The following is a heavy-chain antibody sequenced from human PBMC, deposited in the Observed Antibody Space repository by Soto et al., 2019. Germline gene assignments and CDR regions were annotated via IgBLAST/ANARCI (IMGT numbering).Heavy chain of an antibody. D-gene: IGHD2-2*01. Sequence: PSETLSLTCTVSGGSVSSNSYSWGWIRQSPGKGLEWIGTIYSSENTYYNPSLLSRVTISVDTSKNEFSLRLSSVTAADTAVYYCARLKGYCVSTNCHGYYGMDVGGQGTRVTVS. CDR3: ARLKGYCVSTNCHGYYGMDV. J-gene: IGHJ6*02. V-gene: IGHV4-39*01. CDR2: IYSSENT. CDR1: GGSVSSNSYS.